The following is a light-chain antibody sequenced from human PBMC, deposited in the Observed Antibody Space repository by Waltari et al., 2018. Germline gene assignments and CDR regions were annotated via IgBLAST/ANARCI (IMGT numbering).Light chain of an antibody. CDR3: QQYYSTIFT. V-gene: IGKV4-1*01. Sequence: DIVVTQSPASLAVSLCERATINCKSSQSVLYSSNNKNYLAWYQQKPGQPPKLLIYWASTRESGVPDRFSGSGSGTDFTLTISSLQAEDVAVYYCQQYYSTIFTFGPGTKVDI. J-gene: IGKJ3*01. CDR2: WAS. CDR1: QSVLYSSNNKNY.